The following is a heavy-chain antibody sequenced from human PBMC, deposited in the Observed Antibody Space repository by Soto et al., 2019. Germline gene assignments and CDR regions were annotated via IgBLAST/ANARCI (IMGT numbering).Heavy chain of an antibody. CDR1: GGTFSSYA. J-gene: IGHJ4*02. Sequence: QVQLVQSGAEVKKPGSSVKVSCKASGGTFSSYAISWVRQAPGQGLEWMGGIIPIFGTANYAQKFQGRVTIPXXKXTSXAYRELSSLRYEDTAVYYCARGHQNGGPGTGGGDYWGQGTLVTVSS. D-gene: IGHD3-10*01. CDR2: IIPIFGTA. CDR3: ARGHQNGGPGTGGGDY. V-gene: IGHV1-69*14.